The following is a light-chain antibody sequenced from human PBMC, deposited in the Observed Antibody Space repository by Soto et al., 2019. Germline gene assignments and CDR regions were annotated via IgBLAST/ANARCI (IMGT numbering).Light chain of an antibody. CDR1: QSVSSSY. Sequence: EIVLTQSPGTLSLSPGERATLSCRASQSVSSSYLAWYQQKPGQAPRLLIYGASNRATGIPDRFSGSGSGTDFTLTISRLEPEDFAVYYCKQYANSPPFTFGQGTKLEIK. V-gene: IGKV3-20*01. CDR2: GAS. J-gene: IGKJ2*01. CDR3: KQYANSPPFT.